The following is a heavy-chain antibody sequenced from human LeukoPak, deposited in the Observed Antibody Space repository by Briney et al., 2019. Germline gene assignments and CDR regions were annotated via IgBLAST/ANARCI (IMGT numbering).Heavy chain of an antibody. J-gene: IGHJ4*02. CDR2: ISYDGSNK. CDR3: ARGFDY. Sequence: GGSLKLSCAASGFTFSSYAMHWVRQAPGKRLEWVAVISYDGSNKYYADSVKGRFTISRDNSKNTLYLQMNSLRAEDTAVYYCARGFDYWGQGTLVTVSS. CDR1: GFTFSSYA. V-gene: IGHV3-30*04.